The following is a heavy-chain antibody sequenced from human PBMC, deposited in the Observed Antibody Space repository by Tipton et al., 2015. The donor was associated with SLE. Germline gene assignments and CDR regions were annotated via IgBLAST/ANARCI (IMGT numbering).Heavy chain of an antibody. CDR3: ARDQYNWNDPRYYYYYMDV. D-gene: IGHD1-20*01. V-gene: IGHV4-31*03. CDR1: GGSISSGDYD. Sequence: TLSLTCTVSGGSISSGDYDWSWIRQHPGKGLEWIGYMYYSGSTYYNPSLKSRVSISVDTSKNQFSLKLSSVTAADTAVYYCARDQYNWNDPRYYYYYMDVWGKGTTVTVSS. J-gene: IGHJ6*03. CDR2: MYYSGST.